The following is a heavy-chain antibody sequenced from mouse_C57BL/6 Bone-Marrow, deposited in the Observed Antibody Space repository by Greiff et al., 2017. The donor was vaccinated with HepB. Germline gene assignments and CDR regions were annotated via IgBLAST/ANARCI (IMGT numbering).Heavy chain of an antibody. D-gene: IGHD2-5*01. CDR1: GFNIKDDY. Sequence: VQLQQSGAELVRPGDSVKLSCTASGFNIKDDYMHWVKQRPEQGLEWIGWIDPENGDTEYASKFQGKATITADTSSNTAYLPLISLTSEDTAVYYCTTPYSNYVGWYFDVWGTGTTVTVSS. V-gene: IGHV14-4*01. CDR2: IDPENGDT. J-gene: IGHJ1*03. CDR3: TTPYSNYVGWYFDV.